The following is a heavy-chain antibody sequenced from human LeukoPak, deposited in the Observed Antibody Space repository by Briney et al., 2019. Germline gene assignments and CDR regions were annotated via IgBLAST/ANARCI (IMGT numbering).Heavy chain of an antibody. Sequence: KPSETLSLTCAVYGGSFSGYYWSWIRQPPGKGLEWIGEINHSGSTNYNPSLKSRVTISVDTSKNQFSLKLSSVTAADTAVYYCARSARDCSGGSCFPFPFQHWARAPWSPSPQ. CDR1: GGSFSGYY. J-gene: IGHJ1*01. CDR3: ARSARDCSGGSCFPFPFQH. CDR2: INHSGST. V-gene: IGHV4-34*01. D-gene: IGHD2-15*01.